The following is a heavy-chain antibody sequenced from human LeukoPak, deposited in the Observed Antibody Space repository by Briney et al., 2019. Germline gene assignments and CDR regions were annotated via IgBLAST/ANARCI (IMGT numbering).Heavy chain of an antibody. Sequence: PGGSLRLSCAASGFTFSSYGMHWVRQAPGKGLDSVTVMSYDGSNKYYADSVKGRFTISRDNSKNTLYLQMNSLRAEDTAVYYCAKDAWATIYYYDSSGYFDYWGQGTLVTVSS. CDR2: MSYDGSNK. CDR1: GFTFSSYG. D-gene: IGHD3-22*01. V-gene: IGHV3-30*18. CDR3: AKDAWATIYYYDSSGYFDY. J-gene: IGHJ4*02.